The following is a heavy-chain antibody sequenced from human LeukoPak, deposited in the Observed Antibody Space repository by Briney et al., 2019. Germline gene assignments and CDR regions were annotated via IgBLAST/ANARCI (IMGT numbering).Heavy chain of an antibody. V-gene: IGHV3-21*06. CDR3: ARAPGYNNYYPDY. CDR1: GFSFSVYT. J-gene: IGHJ4*02. Sequence: PGGSLRLSCAASGFSFSVYTMNWLRQAPGKGLEWVSSISSDSRDIHFVDSLKDRFTISRDNARSLLYLQMNNLRVEDTAVYFCARAPGYNNYYPDYWGQGTLVIVSS. CDR2: ISSDSRDI. D-gene: IGHD4-11*01.